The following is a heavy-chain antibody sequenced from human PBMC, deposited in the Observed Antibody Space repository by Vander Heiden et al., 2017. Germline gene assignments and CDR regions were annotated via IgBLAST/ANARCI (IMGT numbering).Heavy chain of an antibody. V-gene: IGHV3-23*01. Sequence: EVQLLESGGGLVQPGGSLRLPCAASGFTFSTYAMRWVRQAPGKGLEWVSTISSGGVAVYYADSVKGRFTISRDNSKNTLYLQMNSLRAEDTAVYYCALYCGGDCRQYYYDGMDVWGQGTTVTVSS. CDR2: ISSGGVAV. CDR3: ALYCGGDCRQYYYDGMDV. CDR1: GFTFSTYA. J-gene: IGHJ6*02. D-gene: IGHD2-21*02.